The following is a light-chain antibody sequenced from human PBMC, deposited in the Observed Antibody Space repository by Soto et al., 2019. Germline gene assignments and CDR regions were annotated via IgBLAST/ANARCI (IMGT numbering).Light chain of an antibody. J-gene: IGLJ1*01. CDR2: ANT. Sequence: QSVLTQPPSVSGAPGQRVTISCTGSSSNIGATYDVHWYQQLPGTAPKLLIYANTNRPSGVPDRFSGSKSGTSASLAITGLQAEDEAEYFCSSYSRSINYVFGTGTKVTVL. CDR1: SSNIGATYD. CDR3: SSYSRSINYV. V-gene: IGLV1-40*01.